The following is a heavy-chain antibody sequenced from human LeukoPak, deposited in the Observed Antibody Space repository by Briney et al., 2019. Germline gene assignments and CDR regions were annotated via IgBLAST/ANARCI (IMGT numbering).Heavy chain of an antibody. Sequence: SETLSLTCTVSGGSIRSGSYYWGWIRQPAGKGLEWIVRIYTSGSTNYNPSRKSRVTISVDTAKNQFSLKLSSVTAADTAVYYCARGRRYFDWLLSNDAFDIWGQGTMVTVSS. D-gene: IGHD3-9*01. CDR2: IYTSGST. V-gene: IGHV4-61*02. CDR1: GGSIRSGSYY. CDR3: ARGRRYFDWLLSNDAFDI. J-gene: IGHJ3*02.